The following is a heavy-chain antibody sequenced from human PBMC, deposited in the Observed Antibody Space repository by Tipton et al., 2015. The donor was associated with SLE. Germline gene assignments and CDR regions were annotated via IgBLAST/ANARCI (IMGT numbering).Heavy chain of an antibody. Sequence: QQVQSGAEVKKPGASVKVSCKASGYTFTSYGISWVRQAPGQGLEWMGRIIPILGIANYAQKFQGRVTITADKSTSTAYMELSSLRSEDTAVYYCARGVPNYYDSSGSNAFDIWGQGTMVTVSS. CDR2: IIPILGIA. D-gene: IGHD3-22*01. CDR3: ARGVPNYYDSSGSNAFDI. CDR1: GYTFTSYG. V-gene: IGHV1-69*09. J-gene: IGHJ3*02.